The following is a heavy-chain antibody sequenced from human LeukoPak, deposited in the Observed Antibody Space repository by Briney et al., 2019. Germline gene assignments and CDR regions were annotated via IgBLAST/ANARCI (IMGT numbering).Heavy chain of an antibody. J-gene: IGHJ6*02. CDR3: ARDVSRSYYDFWSGNYYYYGMDV. Sequence: GGSLRLSCVASGFSFSTYWMHWVRQAPGKGLVWVSRISSDGSTTNYADSVKGRFTISRDNAKNTLYLQMNSLRAEDTAVYYCARDVSRSYYDFWSGNYYYYGMDVWGQGTTVTVSS. D-gene: IGHD3-3*01. V-gene: IGHV3-74*01. CDR2: ISSDGSTT. CDR1: GFSFSTYW.